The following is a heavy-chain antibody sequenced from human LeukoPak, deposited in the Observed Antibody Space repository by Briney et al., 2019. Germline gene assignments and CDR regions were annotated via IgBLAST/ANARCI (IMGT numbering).Heavy chain of an antibody. D-gene: IGHD3-3*01. V-gene: IGHV3-21*01. CDR3: AKASGWSGPLSDY. Sequence: PGGSLRLSXAASGFTFSSYSMNWVRQAPGKGLEWVSSISSSSSYIHYADSVKGRFTTSRDNSKNTLYLQTTNLRAEDTAVYYCAKASGWSGPLSDYWGQGTLVTVSS. J-gene: IGHJ4*02. CDR1: GFTFSSYS. CDR2: ISSSSSYI.